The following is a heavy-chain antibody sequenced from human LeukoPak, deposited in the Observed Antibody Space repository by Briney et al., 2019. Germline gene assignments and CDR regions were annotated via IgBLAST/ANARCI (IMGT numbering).Heavy chain of an antibody. CDR3: ARTGYSSTYRFTGDY. CDR2: INPNSGGT. CDR1: GYTFTGYY. D-gene: IGHD6-13*01. Sequence: ASVKVSCKASGYTFTGYYMYWVRQAPGQGLEWMGWINPNSGGTNYAQKFQGRVTMTRDTSINTAYMELSRLRSDDTAVYYCARTGYSSTYRFTGDYWGQGTLVTVSS. V-gene: IGHV1-2*02. J-gene: IGHJ4*02.